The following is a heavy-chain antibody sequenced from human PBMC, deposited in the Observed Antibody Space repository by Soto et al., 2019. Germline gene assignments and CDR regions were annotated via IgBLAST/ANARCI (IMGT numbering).Heavy chain of an antibody. J-gene: IGHJ4*02. CDR1: GYNFNTYW. V-gene: IGHV5-51*01. Sequence: GESLKISCXGSGYNFNTYWIGWVRQMPGKGLEWMALIYPGDSDTRYSPSFEGQVTLSVDRSISTAYLQWSSLKASDTAIYYCATSTVSYVDIVSSTTRGYFDHWGQGTLVTVSS. CDR3: ATSTVSYVDIVSSTTRGYFDH. D-gene: IGHD5-12*01. CDR2: IYPGDSDT.